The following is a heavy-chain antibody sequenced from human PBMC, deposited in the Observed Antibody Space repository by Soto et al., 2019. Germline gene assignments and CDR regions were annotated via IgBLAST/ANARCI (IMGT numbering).Heavy chain of an antibody. V-gene: IGHV3-64D*06. CDR1: GFTFSSYA. J-gene: IGHJ4*02. CDR3: VKAYYGSGSYYNSIDY. D-gene: IGHD3-10*01. Sequence: SGGSLRLSCSASGFTFSSYAMHWVRQAPGKGLEYVSAISSNGGSTYYADSVKGRFTISRDNSKNTLYLQMSSLRAEDTAVYYCVKAYYGSGSYYNSIDYWGQGTLVTVSS. CDR2: ISSNGGST.